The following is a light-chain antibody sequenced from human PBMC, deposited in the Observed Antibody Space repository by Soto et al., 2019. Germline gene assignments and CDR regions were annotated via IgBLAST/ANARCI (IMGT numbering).Light chain of an antibody. CDR1: SSDVGGYNY. Sequence: QSVLTQPASVSGSPGQSITISCTGTSSDVGGYNYVSWYQQHPGKAPKLMIYDVSNRPSGVSNRFSGSKSGNTASLTISGLQAEDEADYYCSSYTSLSTGVFGGGTKLTVL. V-gene: IGLV2-14*01. J-gene: IGLJ2*01. CDR3: SSYTSLSTGV. CDR2: DVS.